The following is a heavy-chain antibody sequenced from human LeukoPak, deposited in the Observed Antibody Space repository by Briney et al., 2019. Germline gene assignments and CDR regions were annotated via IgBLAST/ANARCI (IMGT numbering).Heavy chain of an antibody. D-gene: IGHD2-21*01. J-gene: IGHJ3*01. Sequence: GGSLRLSCAASGFTFSSYAMNWVRQAPGKGLEWVSVITSSGGGTYYADSVKGRFTISRDNAKNSLYLQMNSLRAEDTAVYYCARVQSDHFTSGAFDVWGQGTMVTVSS. CDR3: ARVQSDHFTSGAFDV. V-gene: IGHV3-23*01. CDR2: ITSSGGGT. CDR1: GFTFSSYA.